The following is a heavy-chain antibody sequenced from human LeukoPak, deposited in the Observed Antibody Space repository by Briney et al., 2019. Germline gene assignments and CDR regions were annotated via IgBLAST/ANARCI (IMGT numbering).Heavy chain of an antibody. Sequence: GGSLRLSCAASGFTFSSYWMHWVRQAPGKGLVWVSRINADGSSTSYADSVKGRFTISGDNAKNTLYLQMNSLRAEDTAVYYCARDPVQLERHYYYYYYMDVWGKGTTVTVSS. J-gene: IGHJ6*03. CDR2: INADGSST. V-gene: IGHV3-74*01. CDR3: ARDPVQLERHYYYYYYMDV. D-gene: IGHD1-1*01. CDR1: GFTFSSYW.